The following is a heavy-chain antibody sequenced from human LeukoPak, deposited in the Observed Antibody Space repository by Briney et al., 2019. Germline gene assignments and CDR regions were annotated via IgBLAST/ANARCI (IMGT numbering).Heavy chain of an antibody. CDR2: IRYDGSNK. D-gene: IGHD2-2*01. CDR1: GFTFSSYG. CDR3: AKDDIYCSSTSCYNWFDP. Sequence: GGSLRLSCAASGFTFSSYGMHWVRQAPGKGLEWVASIRYDGSNKYYADSVKGRFTISRDNSKNTLYLQMDSLRAEDTAVYCCAKDDIYCSSTSCYNWFDPWGQGTLVTVSS. J-gene: IGHJ5*02. V-gene: IGHV3-30*02.